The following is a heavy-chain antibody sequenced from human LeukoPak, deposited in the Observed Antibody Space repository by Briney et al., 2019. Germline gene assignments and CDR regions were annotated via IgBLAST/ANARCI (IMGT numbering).Heavy chain of an antibody. CDR3: AQGGEAVSAFDI. V-gene: IGHV3-21*01. Sequence: PGGSLRLSCAASGFTFSSYSMNWVRQAPGKGLEWVSSISSSSSYIYYADSVKGRFTISRDNAKTSLYLQMNSLRAEDTAVYYCAQGGEAVSAFDIWGQGTMVTVSS. D-gene: IGHD6-19*01. CDR2: ISSSSSYI. J-gene: IGHJ3*02. CDR1: GFTFSSYS.